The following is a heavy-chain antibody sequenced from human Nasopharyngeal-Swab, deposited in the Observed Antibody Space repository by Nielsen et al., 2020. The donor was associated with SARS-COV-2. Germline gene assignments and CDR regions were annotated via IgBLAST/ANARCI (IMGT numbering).Heavy chain of an antibody. Sequence: ASVKVSCKASGYTFTSYGISWVRQAPGQGLEWMGIINPSGGSTSYAQKFQGRVTMTRDTSTSTVYMELSSLRSEDTAVYYCARLGYCSGGSCYGMDVWGQGTTVTVSS. CDR2: INPSGGST. D-gene: IGHD2-15*01. CDR1: GYTFTSYG. V-gene: IGHV1-46*01. CDR3: ARLGYCSGGSCYGMDV. J-gene: IGHJ6*02.